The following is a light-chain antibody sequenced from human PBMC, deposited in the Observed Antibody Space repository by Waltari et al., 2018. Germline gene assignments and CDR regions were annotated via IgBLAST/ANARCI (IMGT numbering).Light chain of an antibody. V-gene: IGLV2-14*01. CDR3: SSYTSSSTLV. Sequence: QSALTQPASVSGSPGQSITISCTGTSRDVGGYNYVSWYQQHPGKAPKLMIYEVTNRPSGVSNRFSGPKSGNTASLTISGLQAEDEADYYCSSYTSSSTLVFGTGTKVTVL. CDR1: SRDVGGYNY. CDR2: EVT. J-gene: IGLJ1*01.